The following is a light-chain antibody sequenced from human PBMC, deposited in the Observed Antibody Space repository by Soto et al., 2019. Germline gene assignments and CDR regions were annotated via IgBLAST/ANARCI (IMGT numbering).Light chain of an antibody. CDR1: SSNIGSKS. V-gene: IGLV1-44*01. J-gene: IGLJ3*02. Sequence: QSVLTQPPSASGTPGQRVTISCCGSSSNIGSKSVNWYQQLPGTAPKLLIYSNDQRPSGVPDRISGSKSGTSASLAISGLQSEDEADYYCAAWDGSLSGWVFGGGTKLTVL. CDR3: AAWDGSLSGWV. CDR2: SND.